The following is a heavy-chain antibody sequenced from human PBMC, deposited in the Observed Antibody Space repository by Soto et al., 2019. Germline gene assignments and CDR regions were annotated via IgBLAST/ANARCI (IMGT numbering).Heavy chain of an antibody. V-gene: IGHV3-33*01. CDR2: IWYDGSNK. Sequence: PGGSLRLSCAASGFTFSSYCMHWVRQAPGKGLEWVAVIWYDGSNKYYADSVKGRFTISRDNSKNTLYLQMNSLRAEDTAVYYCARGSGYGYTYYYYGMDVWGQGTTVTVSS. CDR1: GFTFSSYC. CDR3: ARGSGYGYTYYYYGMDV. D-gene: IGHD5-18*01. J-gene: IGHJ6*02.